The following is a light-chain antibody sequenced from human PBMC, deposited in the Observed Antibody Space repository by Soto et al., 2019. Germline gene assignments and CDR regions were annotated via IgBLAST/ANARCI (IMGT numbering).Light chain of an antibody. V-gene: IGKV1-5*03. CDR3: QQYNSYLT. J-gene: IGKJ4*01. CDR2: KAS. Sequence: DIQRTHSPSTLSASVGDRVTITSRASQSISSWLAWYQQKPGKAPKLLIYKASSLESGVPSRFSGSGSGTEFTLTISSLQPDDFATYYCQQYNSYLTFGGGTKVDIK. CDR1: QSISSW.